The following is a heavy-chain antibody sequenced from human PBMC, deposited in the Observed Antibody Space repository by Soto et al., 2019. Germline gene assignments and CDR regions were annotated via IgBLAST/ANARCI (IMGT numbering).Heavy chain of an antibody. CDR1: GGSVSSYGYY. Sequence: SETLSLTCTVSGGSVSSYGYYWTWVRQAPGKGLEWIGYIYYSGSTYYNPSLKSRVTISVDTSKNQFSLKLRSVTAADTAVYYCARGSLGIVVVPAATSPYYYGMDVWGQGTTVTVSS. CDR3: ARGSLGIVVVPAATSPYYYGMDV. D-gene: IGHD2-2*01. CDR2: IYYSGST. V-gene: IGHV4-31*03. J-gene: IGHJ6*02.